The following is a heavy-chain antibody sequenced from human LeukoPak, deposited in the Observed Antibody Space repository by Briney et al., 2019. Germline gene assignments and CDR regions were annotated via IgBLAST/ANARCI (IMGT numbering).Heavy chain of an antibody. J-gene: IGHJ5*02. CDR2: IYYSGST. CDR1: GGSFSGYY. CDR3: ARGNYDYVWGSYRYSLNWFDP. Sequence: SETLSLTCAVYGGSFSGYYWGWIRQPPGKGLEWIGSIYYSGSTYYNPSLKSRVTISVDTSKNQFSLKLSSVTAADTAVYYCARGNYDYVWGSYRYSLNWFDPWGQGTLVTVSS. V-gene: IGHV4-34*01. D-gene: IGHD3-16*02.